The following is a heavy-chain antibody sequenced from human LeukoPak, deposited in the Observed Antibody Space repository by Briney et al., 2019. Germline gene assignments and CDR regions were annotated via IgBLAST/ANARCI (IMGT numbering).Heavy chain of an antibody. V-gene: IGHV3-30*18. Sequence: GGSLRLSCAASGFTFSSYGMHWVRQAPGKGLEWVAVISYDGSNKYYADSVKGRFTISRDNSKNTLYLQMNSLRAEDTAVYYCAKEKSNYYDSSGPFDYWGQGTLVTVSS. D-gene: IGHD3-22*01. CDR2: ISYDGSNK. J-gene: IGHJ4*02. CDR3: AKEKSNYYDSSGPFDY. CDR1: GFTFSSYG.